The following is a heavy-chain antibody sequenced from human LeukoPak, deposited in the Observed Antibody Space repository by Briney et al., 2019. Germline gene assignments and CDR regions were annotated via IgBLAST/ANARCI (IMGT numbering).Heavy chain of an antibody. Sequence: GGSLRLSCAASGFTFSSFDVHWVRQPTGQGLEWVSTIGTASDTYYPGSVEGRFTLSRDNAKNSLYLQMNSLTAGDTAVYYCARGPPRGKFYYMDVWGKGTTVTVSS. CDR1: GFTFSSFD. CDR2: IGTASDT. V-gene: IGHV3-13*01. CDR3: ARGPPRGKFYYMDV. D-gene: IGHD1-1*01. J-gene: IGHJ6*03.